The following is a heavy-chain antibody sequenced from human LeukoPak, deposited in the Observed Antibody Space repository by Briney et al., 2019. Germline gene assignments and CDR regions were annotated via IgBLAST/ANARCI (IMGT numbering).Heavy chain of an antibody. CDR3: ARDIDNGDYVVY. D-gene: IGHD4-17*01. CDR2: ISGSGTNT. V-gene: IGHV3-23*01. Sequence: GGSLRLSCAASGFTFSSYAMSWVRQAPGKGLEWVSSISGSGTNTDYADSVKGRFTISRDNSKNTVNVQMNSLRAEDTAVYYCARDIDNGDYVVYWGQGTLVTVSS. CDR1: GFTFSSYA. J-gene: IGHJ4*02.